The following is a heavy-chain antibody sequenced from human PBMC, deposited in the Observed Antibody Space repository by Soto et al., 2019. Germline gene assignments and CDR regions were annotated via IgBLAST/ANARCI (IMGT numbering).Heavy chain of an antibody. V-gene: IGHV1-46*03. CDR3: SRCGWGCYDSFHYYMDV. Sequence: GASVQVSCKASGYTLTKYYMHWVRQAPGQELEWMGIINPSGGITSYAQKFQGRLTVTRDTSTSTVYMELSSLRSEDTAVYYCSRCGWGCYDSFHYYMDVWGKGTTVTVSS. J-gene: IGHJ6*03. CDR1: GYTLTKYY. D-gene: IGHD2-2*01. CDR2: INPSGGIT.